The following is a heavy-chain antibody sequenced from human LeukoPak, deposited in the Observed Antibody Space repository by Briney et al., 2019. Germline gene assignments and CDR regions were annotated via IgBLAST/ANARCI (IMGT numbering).Heavy chain of an antibody. D-gene: IGHD6-13*01. Sequence: PGGSLRLSCTASGLNFRTSWMSWVRQSPGKGLEFLANIRYDGTVKNYMDSVKGRFTISRDNPKNSLYLQMDSLGADDTAVYYCARDPDSSSFDYWGQGVLVTVSS. CDR2: IRYDGTVK. CDR1: GLNFRTSW. J-gene: IGHJ4*02. V-gene: IGHV3-7*01. CDR3: ARDPDSSSFDY.